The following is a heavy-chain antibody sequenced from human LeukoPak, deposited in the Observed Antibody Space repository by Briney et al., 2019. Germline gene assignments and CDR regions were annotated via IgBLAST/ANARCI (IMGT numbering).Heavy chain of an antibody. CDR3: ASQSYGQFDY. J-gene: IGHJ4*02. D-gene: IGHD3-10*01. CDR1: GFTFRAYW. V-gene: IGHV3-7*05. Sequence: GGSLRLSCAASGFTFRAYWMSWVRQAPGKGLEWVAIIKTDGSEKYYVDSVKGRFTISRDNAKNSLFLQMNSLRAEDTAVYYCASQSYGQFDYWGQGTPVTVSS. CDR2: IKTDGSEK.